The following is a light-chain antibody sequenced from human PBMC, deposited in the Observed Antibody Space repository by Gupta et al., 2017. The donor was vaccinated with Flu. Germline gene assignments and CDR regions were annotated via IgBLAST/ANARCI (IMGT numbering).Light chain of an antibody. Sequence: SALPPPSSSSAPPRPATTISCTGTSSDVGGYNYVSWYQQHPGKAPKLMIYEVSKRPSGVPDRFSGSKSGNTASLTIFGLQAEDEADYYCSSKASSNDLGVFGGGTRLTVL. CDR2: EVS. CDR1: SSDVGGYNY. J-gene: IGLJ3*02. V-gene: IGLV2-8*01. CDR3: SSKASSNDLGV.